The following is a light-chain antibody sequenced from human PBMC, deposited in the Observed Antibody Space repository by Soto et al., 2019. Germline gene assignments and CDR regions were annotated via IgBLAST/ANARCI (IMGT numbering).Light chain of an antibody. J-gene: IGKJ4*01. Sequence: IVFTQTPGTLSLSPGDRATVSCRASQNIRDNHVAWYQQRPGQAPRLLIFGSSNTATDIPDRFTASGSGTDFTLTISRLEPEDFATYFCQQYGYEPLTFGGGTKVDIK. CDR3: QQYGYEPLT. CDR2: GSS. V-gene: IGKV3-20*01. CDR1: QNIRDNH.